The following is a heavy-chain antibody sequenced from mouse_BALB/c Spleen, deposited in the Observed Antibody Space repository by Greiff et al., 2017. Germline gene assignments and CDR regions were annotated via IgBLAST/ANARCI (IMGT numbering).Heavy chain of an antibody. J-gene: IGHJ2*01. CDR1: GFTFSSYY. V-gene: IGHV5-6-2*01. CDR2: INSNGGST. CDR3: ARRNIYFDY. D-gene: IGHD2-1*01. Sequence: VMLVESGGGLVKLGGSLKLSCAASGFTFSSYYMSWVRQTPEKRLELVAAINSNGGSTYYPDTVKGRFTISRDNAKNTLYLQMSSLKSEDTALYYCARRNIYFDYWGQGTTLTVSS.